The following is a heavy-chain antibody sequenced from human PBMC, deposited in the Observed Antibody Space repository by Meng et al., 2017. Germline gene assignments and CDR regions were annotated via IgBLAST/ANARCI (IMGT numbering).Heavy chain of an antibody. CDR1: GGSIRSYY. Sequence: QVQLQESGPGLVKPSETLSLTCTVSGGSIRSYYWSWIRQPPGKGLEWIGYIYYSGSTNYNPSLKSRVTISVDTSKNQFSLKLSSVSAADTAVYYCARGYDFWSGQYYFDYWGQGTLVTVSS. J-gene: IGHJ4*02. D-gene: IGHD3-3*01. CDR3: ARGYDFWSGQYYFDY. V-gene: IGHV4-59*01. CDR2: IYYSGST.